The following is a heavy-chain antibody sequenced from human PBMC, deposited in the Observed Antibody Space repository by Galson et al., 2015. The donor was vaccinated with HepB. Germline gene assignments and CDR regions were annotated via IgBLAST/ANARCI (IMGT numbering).Heavy chain of an antibody. CDR1: GFTFSSYG. J-gene: IGHJ4*02. V-gene: IGHV3-30*18. Sequence: SLRLSCAASGFTFSSYGMHWVRQAPGKGLEWVAVISYDGSNKYYADSVKGRFTISRGNSKNTLYLQMNSLRAEDTAVYYCAKDGDCSCGSCYSVPTPPFDYGGQGTLVTVSS. D-gene: IGHD2-15*01. CDR3: AKDGDCSCGSCYSVPTPPFDY. CDR2: ISYDGSNK.